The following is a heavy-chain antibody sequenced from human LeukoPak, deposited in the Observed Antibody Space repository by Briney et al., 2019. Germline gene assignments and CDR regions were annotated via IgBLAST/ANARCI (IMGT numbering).Heavy chain of an antibody. CDR3: ATPIVVVAATARDY. D-gene: IGHD2-15*01. V-gene: IGHV3-30*03. CDR2: ISYDGSNK. Sequence: PGRSLRLSCAASGLTFSSYGMHWVRQAPGKGLEWVAVISYDGSNKYYADSVKGRLTISRDNSKNTLYLQMNSLRAEDTAVYYCATPIVVVAATARDYWGQGTLVTVSS. J-gene: IGHJ4*02. CDR1: GLTFSSYG.